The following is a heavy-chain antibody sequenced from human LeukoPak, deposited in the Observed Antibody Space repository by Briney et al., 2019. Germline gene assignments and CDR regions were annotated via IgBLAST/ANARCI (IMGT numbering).Heavy chain of an antibody. Sequence: GGSLRLSCAASGFTFSPYGMHWVRQAPGKGLVWVSRINSDGSSTSYADSVKGRFTVSRDNAKNTLYLQMNSLRAEDTAVYYCARCWYRSFDIWGQGTMVTVSS. V-gene: IGHV3-74*01. CDR3: ARCWYRSFDI. CDR1: GFTFSPYG. D-gene: IGHD1-1*01. J-gene: IGHJ3*02. CDR2: INSDGSST.